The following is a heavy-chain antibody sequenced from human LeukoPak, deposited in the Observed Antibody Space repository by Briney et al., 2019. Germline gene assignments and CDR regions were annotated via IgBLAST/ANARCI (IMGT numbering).Heavy chain of an antibody. CDR3: TTRFDYGGPGYYGMDV. CDR1: GFTFSSYA. D-gene: IGHD4-23*01. CDR2: ISGSGGST. V-gene: IGHV3-23*01. J-gene: IGHJ6*02. Sequence: GGSLRLSCAASGFTFSSYAMSWVRQAPGKGLEWVSAISGSGGSTYYADSVKGRLTISRDNSKNTLYLQMNSLKTEDTAVYYCTTRFDYGGPGYYGMDVWGQGTTVTVSS.